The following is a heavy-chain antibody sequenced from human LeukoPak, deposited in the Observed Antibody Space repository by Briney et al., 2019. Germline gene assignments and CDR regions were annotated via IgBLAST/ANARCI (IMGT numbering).Heavy chain of an antibody. V-gene: IGHV4-61*10. CDR1: GGSISSGSYC. Sequence: PSETLSLTCTVSGGSISSGSYCWSWIRQPAGKGLEWIGEINHSGSTNYNPSLKSRVTISVDTSKNQFSLKLSSVTAADTAVYYCARAPHSLSGWYPTGALYFDYWGQGTLVTVSS. J-gene: IGHJ4*02. CDR2: INHSGST. CDR3: ARAPHSLSGWYPTGALYFDY. D-gene: IGHD6-19*01.